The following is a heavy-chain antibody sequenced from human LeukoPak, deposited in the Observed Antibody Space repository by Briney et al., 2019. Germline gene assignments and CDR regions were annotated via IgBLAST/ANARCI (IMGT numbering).Heavy chain of an antibody. Sequence: SETLSPTCTVSGGSISSSSYYWGWIRQPPGKGLEWIGSIYYSGSTYYNPSLKSRVTISVDTSKNQFSLKLSSVTAADTAVYYCARFPPTDAFDIWGQGTMVTVSS. V-gene: IGHV4-39*01. CDR3: ARFPPTDAFDI. J-gene: IGHJ3*02. CDR1: GGSISSSSYY. CDR2: IYYSGST.